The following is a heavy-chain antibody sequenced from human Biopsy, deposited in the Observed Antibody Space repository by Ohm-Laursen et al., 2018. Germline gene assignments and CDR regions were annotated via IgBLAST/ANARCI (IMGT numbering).Heavy chain of an antibody. J-gene: IGHJ5*02. D-gene: IGHD3-3*01. CDR3: ARTPRDSFWSGSYKRGLWFDP. CDR2: VYNGGIT. Sequence: PSETLSLTYSVSGGSIISYYWTWIRQPPGKGLEWIGHVYNGGITNYNPSLKSRVTISKDTSKNQFSLQVNSVTAADTAVYYCARTPRDSFWSGSYKRGLWFDPWGQGTLVIVSS. V-gene: IGHV4-59*01. CDR1: GGSIISYY.